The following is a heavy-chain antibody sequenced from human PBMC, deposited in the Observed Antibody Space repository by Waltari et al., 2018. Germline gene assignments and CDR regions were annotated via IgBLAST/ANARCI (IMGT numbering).Heavy chain of an antibody. CDR2: IYHSRCT. Sequence: QVQLQESVPGLVKPSETLSLTCPVSGGSISSYYWSWIRQPAGKGMEWSGRIYHSRCTNCNPSLKRRITMSVDTSKNQSSLKLGSVAYAGTAVYYCAGYDLRGDYWGQGTLVTVSS. J-gene: IGHJ4*02. D-gene: IGHD5-12*01. CDR3: AGYDLRGDY. CDR1: GGSISSYY. V-gene: IGHV4-4*07.